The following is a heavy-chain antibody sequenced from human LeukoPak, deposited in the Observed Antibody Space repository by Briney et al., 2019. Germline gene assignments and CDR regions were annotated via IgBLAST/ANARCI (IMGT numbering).Heavy chain of an antibody. CDR2: IYPGDSDT. CDR1: GSSFTSYW. Sequence: GASLKISYKGSGSSFTSYWIGWVRPMPGKGLGWMGIIYPGDSDTRYSPSFQGQVTISADKSISTAYLQWSSLKASDTAMYYCARPGSSGYYYSYWGQGTRVTVSS. D-gene: IGHD3-22*01. J-gene: IGHJ4*02. V-gene: IGHV5-51*01. CDR3: ARPGSSGYYYSY.